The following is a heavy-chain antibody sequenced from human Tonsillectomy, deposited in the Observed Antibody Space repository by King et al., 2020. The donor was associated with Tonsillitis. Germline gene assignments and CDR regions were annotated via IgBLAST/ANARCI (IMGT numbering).Heavy chain of an antibody. Sequence: QLVQSGAEMKKPGSSVKVSCKASGDAFSSHALNWIRQAPGQGLEWMGGIIPIFGTQNYAQKFQGRVTITADESTRTAYMELHSLTSEDTAVYYCATLLSVVVTATPTDIGYWGQGTLVTVSP. CDR1: GDAFSSHA. CDR3: ATLLSVVVTATPTDIGY. J-gene: IGHJ4*02. D-gene: IGHD2-21*02. CDR2: IIPIFGTQ. V-gene: IGHV1-69*12.